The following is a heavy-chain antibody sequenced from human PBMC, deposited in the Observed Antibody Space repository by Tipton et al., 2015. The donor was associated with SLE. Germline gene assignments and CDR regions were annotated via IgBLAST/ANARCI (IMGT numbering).Heavy chain of an antibody. J-gene: IGHJ4*02. CDR1: GGSISSGGYS. V-gene: IGHV4-30-2*01. Sequence: TLSLTCAVSGGSISSGGYSWSWIRQPPGKGLEWIGYIYHSGSTYYNPSLKSRVTISVDTSKNQFSLKLSSVTAADTAVYYCARDRIAAAGYFDYWGQGTLVTVSS. CDR3: ARDRIAAAGYFDY. D-gene: IGHD6-13*01. CDR2: IYHSGST.